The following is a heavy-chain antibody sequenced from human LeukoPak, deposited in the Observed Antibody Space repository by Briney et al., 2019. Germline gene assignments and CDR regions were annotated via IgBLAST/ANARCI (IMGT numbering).Heavy chain of an antibody. CDR2: ISAYNGNT. V-gene: IGHV1-18*01. CDR1: GYTFTSYG. Sequence: ASVKVSCKASGYTFTSYGISWVRQAPGQGLEWMGWISAYNGNTNYAQKLQGRVTMTTDTSTSTAYMELGSLRSDDTAVYYCARATTRGTYDFWSGYIWWAEHWFDPWGQGTLVTVSS. J-gene: IGHJ5*02. D-gene: IGHD3-3*01. CDR3: ARATTRGTYDFWSGYIWWAEHWFDP.